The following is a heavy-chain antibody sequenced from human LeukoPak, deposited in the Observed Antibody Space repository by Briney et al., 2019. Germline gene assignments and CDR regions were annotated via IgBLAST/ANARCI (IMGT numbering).Heavy chain of an antibody. J-gene: IGHJ5*02. CDR1: GGSFSGYY. CDR3: ARGRGLLLWFGELLYKCWFDP. V-gene: IGHV4-34*01. CDR2: INHSGST. Sequence: SETLSLTCAVYGGSFSGYYWNWIRQPPGKGLEWIGEINHSGSTNYNPSLKSRVTISVDASKNQFSLKLSFVAAADTAVYYCARGRGLLLWFGELLYKCWFDPWGQGTLVTVSS. D-gene: IGHD3-10*01.